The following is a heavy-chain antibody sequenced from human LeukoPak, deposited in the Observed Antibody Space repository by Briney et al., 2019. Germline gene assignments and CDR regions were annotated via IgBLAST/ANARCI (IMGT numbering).Heavy chain of an antibody. J-gene: IGHJ6*02. V-gene: IGHV3-48*01. Sequence: PGGSLRLSCTASRFTFSTYSMNWVRQAPGKGLEWVSYISSGSNTIYYADSVKGRFTISRDNSKNTLYLQMNSLRAEDTAVYYCAKDDCSGGSCYYYYGMDVWGQGTTVTVSS. D-gene: IGHD2-15*01. CDR1: RFTFSTYS. CDR2: ISSGSNTI. CDR3: AKDDCSGGSCYYYYGMDV.